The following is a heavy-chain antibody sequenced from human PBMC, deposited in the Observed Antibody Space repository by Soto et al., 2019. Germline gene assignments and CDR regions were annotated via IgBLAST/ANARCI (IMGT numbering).Heavy chain of an antibody. V-gene: IGHV3-30*18. CDR3: ANAVIHYDSSGVYHYYYGMDV. D-gene: IGHD3-22*01. J-gene: IGHJ6*02. Sequence: GGSLRLSCAASTLIHRSFGMHWVRQAAGKGVEWVAVISYDGSEIFYTDSGKGRFTFSRDKSTNTLYLQMSSLRAEGTAVYYCANAVIHYDSSGVYHYYYGMDVWGQGTTVTVSS. CDR2: ISYDGSEI. CDR1: TLIHRSFG.